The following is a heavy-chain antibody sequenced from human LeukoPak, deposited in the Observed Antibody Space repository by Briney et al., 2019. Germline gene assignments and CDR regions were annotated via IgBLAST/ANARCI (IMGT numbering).Heavy chain of an antibody. Sequence: GGSLRLSCASSGFTFTSYAMSWVRQPTGKGLEWVSLISASGGSTYYADSVKGRFTVSRDNSKNTLYVQMNSLRAEDTAVYYCAKDFYGSGSRYTGAFDIWGQGTVVTVSS. CDR3: AKDFYGSGSRYTGAFDI. CDR2: ISASGGST. D-gene: IGHD3-10*01. J-gene: IGHJ3*02. CDR1: GFTFTSYA. V-gene: IGHV3-23*01.